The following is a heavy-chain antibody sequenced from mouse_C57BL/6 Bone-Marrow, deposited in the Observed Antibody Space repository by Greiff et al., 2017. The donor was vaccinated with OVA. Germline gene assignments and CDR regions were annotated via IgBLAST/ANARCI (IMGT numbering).Heavy chain of an antibody. D-gene: IGHD2-10*01. J-gene: IGHJ1*03. CDR3: ARSYYGYGYFDV. Sequence: EVQLQESGPELVKPGASVKISCKASGYSFTGYYMNWVKQSPEKSLEWIGEINPSTGGTTYNQKFKAKATLTVDKSSSTAYMQLKSLTSEDSAVYYCARSYYGYGYFDVWGTGTTVTVSS. V-gene: IGHV1-42*01. CDR2: INPSTGGT. CDR1: GYSFTGYY.